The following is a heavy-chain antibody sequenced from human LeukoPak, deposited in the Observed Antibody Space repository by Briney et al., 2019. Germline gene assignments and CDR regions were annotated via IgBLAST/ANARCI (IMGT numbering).Heavy chain of an antibody. CDR3: AKDIADDILTRYYTPRAFDI. J-gene: IGHJ3*02. CDR1: GFTFDDYA. V-gene: IGHV3-9*01. CDR2: ISWNSGSI. Sequence: QSGRSLRLSCAASGFTFDDYAMHWVRQAPGKGLEWVSGISWNSGSIGYADSVKGRFTISRDNAKNSLYLQMNSLRAEDTALYYCAKDIADDILTRYYTPRAFDIWGQGTMVTVSS. D-gene: IGHD3-9*01.